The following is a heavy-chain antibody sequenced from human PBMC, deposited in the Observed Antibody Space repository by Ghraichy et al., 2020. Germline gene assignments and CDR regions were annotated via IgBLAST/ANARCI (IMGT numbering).Heavy chain of an antibody. Sequence: SETLSLTCGVYGGSLSGSYWSWIRQPPGKRLEWIGEIHPSRSTNYNPSLKSRVTILVDTSKNQFSLRLSSVTAADTAVYYCARGGTWPTSFDIWGQGTMVAVSS. V-gene: IGHV4-34*01. CDR3: ARGGTWPTSFDI. D-gene: IGHD1-1*01. J-gene: IGHJ3*02. CDR2: IHPSRST. CDR1: GGSLSGSY.